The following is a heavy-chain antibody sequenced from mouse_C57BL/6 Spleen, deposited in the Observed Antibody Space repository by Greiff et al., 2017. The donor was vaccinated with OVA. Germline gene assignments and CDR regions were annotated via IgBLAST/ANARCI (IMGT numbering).Heavy chain of an antibody. CDR2: IWSGGST. D-gene: IGHD4-1*01. V-gene: IGHV2-2*01. CDR3: ASTQSSNWYFDY. J-gene: IGHJ2*01. Sequence: VMLVESGPGLVQPSQSLSITCTVSGFSLTSYGVHWVRQSPGKGLEWLGVIWSGGSTDYNAAFISRLSISKDNSKSQVFFKMNSLQADDTAIYYCASTQSSNWYFDYWGQGTTLTVSS. CDR1: GFSLTSYG.